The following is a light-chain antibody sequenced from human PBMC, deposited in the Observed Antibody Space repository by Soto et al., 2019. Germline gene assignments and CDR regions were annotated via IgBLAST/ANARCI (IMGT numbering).Light chain of an antibody. V-gene: IGKV2-28*01. Sequence: DIVMTQSPLSLPVTPGEPASISCRSSQSLLHSNGYNYLDWYLQKPGQSPQLLIYLGSNRASGVAARFSGSGSGTDFTLKISSVEAEDVGVYYCMQALQTPRYTFGQGTKLEIK. J-gene: IGKJ2*01. CDR3: MQALQTPRYT. CDR2: LGS. CDR1: QSLLHSNGYNY.